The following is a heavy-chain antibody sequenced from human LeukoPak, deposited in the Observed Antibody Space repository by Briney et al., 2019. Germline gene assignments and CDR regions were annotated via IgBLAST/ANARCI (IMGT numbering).Heavy chain of an antibody. D-gene: IGHD3-10*01. J-gene: IGHJ4*02. CDR3: ARFGSGSFYIADIDY. Sequence: PSETLSLTCTVSGDSISSGGYYWNWIRQHPEKGLEWIGYMHSSGNTYYNPSLKSRVAISADTSKNHFSLKLNSVTAADTAIYYCARFGSGSFYIADIDYWGQGTLVTVSS. CDR2: MHSSGNT. CDR1: GDSISSGGYY. V-gene: IGHV4-31*03.